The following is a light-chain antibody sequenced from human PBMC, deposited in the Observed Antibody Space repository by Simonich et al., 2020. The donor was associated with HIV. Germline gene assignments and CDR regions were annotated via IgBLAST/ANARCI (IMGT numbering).Light chain of an antibody. Sequence: QSALTQPASVSGSPGQSITISCTGTSSDVGSYNLFSCYHNHPGKAPKLMIYESSSGPSGVSTRFSGSKSGNTASLTISGLQAEDEADYYCCSYAGSSTFVVFGGGTKLTVL. CDR1: SSDVGSYNL. CDR2: ESS. CDR3: CSYAGSSTFVV. J-gene: IGLJ2*01. V-gene: IGLV2-23*03.